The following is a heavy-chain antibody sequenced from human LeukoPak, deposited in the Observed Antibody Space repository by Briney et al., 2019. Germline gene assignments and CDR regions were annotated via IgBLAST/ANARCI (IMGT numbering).Heavy chain of an antibody. CDR3: TTDVATVNDY. V-gene: IGHV3-15*01. Sequence: GVTLSLSCAAYGFTFSNAWMSWVAQAPGQGRKGVGRIKSKTDGGTTDYTAPVKGRFTISRDDSKNTLYLQMNSLKTEDTAVYYCTTDVATVNDYWGQGTLVTVSS. CDR1: GFTFSNAW. CDR2: IKSKTDGGTT. J-gene: IGHJ4*02. D-gene: IGHD5-12*01.